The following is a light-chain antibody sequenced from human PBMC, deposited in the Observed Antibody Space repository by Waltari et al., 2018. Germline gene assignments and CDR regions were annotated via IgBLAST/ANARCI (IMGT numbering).Light chain of an antibody. Sequence: QSALTQPASVSGSPGQSITISCTGTSSDVGGYNYVSWYQHLPGTAPQVMIYEVNNRPSGVSNRFSGSKSGNTASLTISGLQAEDEADCYCTSPTSSRTWVFGGGTKLTVL. CDR3: TSPTSSRTWV. CDR1: SSDVGGYNY. CDR2: EVN. V-gene: IGLV2-14*01. J-gene: IGLJ3*02.